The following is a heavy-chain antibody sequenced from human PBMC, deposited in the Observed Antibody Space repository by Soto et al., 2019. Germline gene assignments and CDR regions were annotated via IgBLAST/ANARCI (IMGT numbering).Heavy chain of an antibody. V-gene: IGHV4-39*01. CDR1: GGSISSGDYY. CDR2: IYYSGST. CDR3: ARHFSVDYFDY. J-gene: IGHJ4*02. Sequence: SETLSLTCTVSGGSISSGDYYWSWIRQPPGKGLEWIGCIYYSGSTYYNPSLKSRVTISVDRSKNQFSLKLSSVTAADTAVYYCARHFSVDYFDYWGQGALVTVPS.